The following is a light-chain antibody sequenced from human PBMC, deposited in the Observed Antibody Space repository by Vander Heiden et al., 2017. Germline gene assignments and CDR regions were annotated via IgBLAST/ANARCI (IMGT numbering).Light chain of an antibody. Sequence: EIVMTQSPATLSVSPGERATLSCRASQSVSSNLAWYQQKPVQAPRPLIYGASTRATGIPARFSGSGSGTEFTLTISSLQSEDFAVYYCQQYNNWPPTFGQGTKLEIK. CDR1: QSVSSN. CDR2: GAS. V-gene: IGKV3-15*01. CDR3: QQYNNWPPT. J-gene: IGKJ2*01.